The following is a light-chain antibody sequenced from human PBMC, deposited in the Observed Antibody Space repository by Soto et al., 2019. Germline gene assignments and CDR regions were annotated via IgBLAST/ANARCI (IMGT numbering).Light chain of an antibody. CDR1: HSVSKY. CDR3: HQYGSAPIT. J-gene: IGKJ5*01. CDR2: DXS. V-gene: IGKV3-20*01. Sequence: IVMTQSPAPLSVSQGERATLSXRASHSVSKYLAWYQQKPGXAPRXXXDDXSSSATGVPDRLSGSGSGTDFTPTISRLEPDDCSCYYCHQYGSAPITFGQGTRLEI.